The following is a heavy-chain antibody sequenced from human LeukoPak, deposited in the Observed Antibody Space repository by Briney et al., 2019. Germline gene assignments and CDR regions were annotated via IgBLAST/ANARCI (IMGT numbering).Heavy chain of an antibody. CDR3: AKDLIMITSSLNAFDI. CDR1: GFTFSSYA. D-gene: IGHD3-16*01. CDR2: ISGSGGST. J-gene: IGHJ3*02. Sequence: GGSLRLSCAASGFTFSSYAMSWVRQAPGKGLEWVSAISGSGGSTYYADSVKGRFTISRDNSKNTLYLQMNSLRAEDTAVYYCAKDLIMITSSLNAFDIWGQGTMVTVSS. V-gene: IGHV3-23*01.